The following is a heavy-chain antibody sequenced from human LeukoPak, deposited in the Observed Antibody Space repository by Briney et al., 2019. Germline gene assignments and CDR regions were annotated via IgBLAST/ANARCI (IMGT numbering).Heavy chain of an antibody. CDR1: GVTFNTYQ. CDR3: ARRPNSGSHFDY. V-gene: IGHV3-48*03. Sequence: GGSLRLSCAASGVTFNTYQMIWVRQAPGKGLEWVSYISDGGSATYYADSVKGRFTISRDNAKNSLYLQMNSLRGEDTAVYYCARRPNSGSHFDYWGQGTLVTVSS. J-gene: IGHJ4*02. D-gene: IGHD1-26*01. CDR2: ISDGGSAT.